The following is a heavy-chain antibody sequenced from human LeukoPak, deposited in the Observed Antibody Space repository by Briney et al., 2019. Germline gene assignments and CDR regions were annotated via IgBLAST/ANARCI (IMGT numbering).Heavy chain of an antibody. CDR3: ARGTYYSDDSFYVSAIDY. J-gene: IGHJ4*02. D-gene: IGHD3-22*01. Sequence: PGGSLRLSCAAAGFSFTSYNMKWVRQAPGKGLEWVSSITTGSSYTYCADSVKGRFTISRDNAKKSLYLQMNSLRAEDTAVYYCARGTYYSDDSFYVSAIDYWGQGTLVTVSS. CDR2: ITTGSSYT. CDR1: GFSFTSYN. V-gene: IGHV3-21*01.